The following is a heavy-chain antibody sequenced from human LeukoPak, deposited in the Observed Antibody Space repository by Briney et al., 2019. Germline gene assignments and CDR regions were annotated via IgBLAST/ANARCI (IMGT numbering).Heavy chain of an antibody. D-gene: IGHD2-15*01. Sequence: PSETLSLTCTVSGVSISSGGYYWSWIRQHPGKGLEWIGYIYYSGSTYYNPSLKSRVTISVDTSKNQFSLKLSSVTAADTAVYYCARVVVVAATRYYYYYYGMDVWGQGTTVTVSS. CDR3: ARVVVVAATRYYYYYYGMDV. J-gene: IGHJ6*02. CDR2: IYYSGST. CDR1: GVSISSGGYY. V-gene: IGHV4-31*03.